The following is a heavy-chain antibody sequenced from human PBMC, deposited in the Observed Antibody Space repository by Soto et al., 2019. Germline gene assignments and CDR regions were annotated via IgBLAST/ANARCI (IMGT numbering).Heavy chain of an antibody. D-gene: IGHD3-10*01. CDR3: ARGYSGLLWFGGDLEY. V-gene: IGHV4-59*01. CDR2: IYYSGST. J-gene: IGHJ4*02. CDR1: CGSISSYY. Sequence: SEALSLTCTVSCGSISSYYWSFIRQPPVKGLEWIGYIYYSGSTNYNPSLKSRVTISVDTSKNQFSLKLSSVTAADTAVYYCARGYSGLLWFGGDLEYWGQGTLVNVS.